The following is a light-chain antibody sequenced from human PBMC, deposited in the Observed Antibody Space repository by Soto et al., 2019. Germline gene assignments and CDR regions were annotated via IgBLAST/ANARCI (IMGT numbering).Light chain of an antibody. V-gene: IGKV3D-15*01. Sequence: EIVLTLSPVTLSLTPGERVTLSCRVSQSVSGNLAWYQQKPGQAPRLLIYGAVTRATGIPARFSGRGSGTEFTLTITSLQSEDFAVYFCQQYNGWLWTFGQGSMVDIK. CDR3: QQYNGWLWT. CDR2: GAV. CDR1: QSVSGN. J-gene: IGKJ1*01.